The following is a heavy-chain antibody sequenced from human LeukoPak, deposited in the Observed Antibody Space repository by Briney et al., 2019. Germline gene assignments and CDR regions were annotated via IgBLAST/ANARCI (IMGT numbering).Heavy chain of an antibody. J-gene: IGHJ5*02. CDR3: ARGSPYLQS. CDR2: IYYSGST. Sequence: SETLSLTCTVSGGSISSYYWSWIRQPPGKGLEWIGYIYYSGSTNYNPSLKSRVTISVDTSKNQFSLKLSSVTAADTAVYYCARGSPYLQSWGQGTLVTVSS. CDR1: GGSISSYY. V-gene: IGHV4-59*01.